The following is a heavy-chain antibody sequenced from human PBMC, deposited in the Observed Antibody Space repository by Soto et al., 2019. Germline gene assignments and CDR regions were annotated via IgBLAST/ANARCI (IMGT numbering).Heavy chain of an antibody. CDR3: ARVGDSSGWYRYAFDI. Sequence: SVKVSCKASGGTFSSYAISWVRQAPGQGLEWMGGIIPIFGTANYAQKFQGRVTITADESTSTAYMELSSLRSEDTAVYYCARVGDSSGWYRYAFDIWGQGTMVTVSS. CDR1: GGTFSSYA. CDR2: IIPIFGTA. V-gene: IGHV1-69*13. J-gene: IGHJ3*02. D-gene: IGHD6-19*01.